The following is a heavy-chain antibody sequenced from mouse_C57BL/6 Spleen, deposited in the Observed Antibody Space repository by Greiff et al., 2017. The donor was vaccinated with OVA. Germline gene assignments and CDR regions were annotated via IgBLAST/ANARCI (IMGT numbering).Heavy chain of an antibody. CDR3: ARVGGYDVKGDAMDY. V-gene: IGHV1-52*01. CDR1: GYTFTSYW. CDR2: IDPSDSET. D-gene: IGHD2-2*01. J-gene: IGHJ4*01. Sequence: VQLQQPGAELVRPGSSVKLSCKASGYTFTSYWMHWVKQRPIQGLEWIGNIDPSDSETHYNQKFKDKATLTVDKSSSTAYMQLSSLTSEDSAVYYCARVGGYDVKGDAMDYWGQGTSVTVSS.